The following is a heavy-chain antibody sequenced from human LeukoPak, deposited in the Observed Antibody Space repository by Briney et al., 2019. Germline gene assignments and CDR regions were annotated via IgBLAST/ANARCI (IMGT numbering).Heavy chain of an antibody. CDR2: ISAYNGNT. D-gene: IGHD4-11*01. V-gene: IGHV1-18*01. Sequence: GASVNVSCKASGYTVINYGISWVRQAPGQGLEWMGWISAYNGNTNYGHKFQGRVTMTTDTSTSTAYMELRSLRSDDTAVYYCTRVRTTVNRFDPWGQGTLVTVSS. CDR1: GYTVINYG. CDR3: TRVRTTVNRFDP. J-gene: IGHJ5*02.